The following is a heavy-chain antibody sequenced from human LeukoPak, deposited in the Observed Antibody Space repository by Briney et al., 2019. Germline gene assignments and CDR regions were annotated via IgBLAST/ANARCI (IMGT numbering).Heavy chain of an antibody. CDR3: AREGNGPAYYHFYYMDV. Sequence: SETLSLTCTVSSGSVSSGSYYWSWIRQPPGKGLEWIEYIHYSGSTNYHPSLPSRVTISVDTSKNQFYLKLSSVTAADTAVYYCAREGNGPAYYHFYYMDVWGKGTTVTVSS. CDR1: SGSVSSGSYY. D-gene: IGHD1-1*01. CDR2: IHYSGST. J-gene: IGHJ6*03. V-gene: IGHV4-61*01.